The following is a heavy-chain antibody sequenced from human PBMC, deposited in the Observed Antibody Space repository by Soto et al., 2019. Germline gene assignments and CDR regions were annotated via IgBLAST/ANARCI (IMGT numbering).Heavy chain of an antibody. Sequence: EVQLVESGGGLVQPGGSLRLSCAASGFTFSRYDMHWVRQATGKGLEWVSAIGTAGDTYYPGSVKGRFTISRENAKNSLYLQMNSLRAGDTAVYYCARGTYGGNSGYYYYGMDVWGQGTTVTVSS. CDR2: IGTAGDT. CDR1: GFTFSRYD. V-gene: IGHV3-13*01. J-gene: IGHJ6*02. D-gene: IGHD4-17*01. CDR3: ARGTYGGNSGYYYYGMDV.